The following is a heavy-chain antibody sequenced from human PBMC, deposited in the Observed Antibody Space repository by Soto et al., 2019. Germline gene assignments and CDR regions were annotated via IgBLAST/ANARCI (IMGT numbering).Heavy chain of an antibody. CDR1: GNRFTSYW. CDR2: IYPGDSDV. D-gene: IGHD3-22*01. V-gene: IGHV5-51*01. CDR3: ARHFDSSGYYPDY. J-gene: IGHJ4*02. Sequence: PGESLKISCQGSGNRFTSYWIAWVRQMPGKGLEWVGIIYPGDSDVKYSPSFEGHITISVDRSDSTAYLQWASLKASDTAMYFCARHFDSSGYYPDYWGQGTQVTVSS.